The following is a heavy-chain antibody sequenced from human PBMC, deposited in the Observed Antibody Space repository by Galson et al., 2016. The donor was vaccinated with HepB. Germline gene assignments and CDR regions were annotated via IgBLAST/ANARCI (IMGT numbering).Heavy chain of an antibody. CDR1: GGSISRYY. J-gene: IGHJ6*03. Sequence: TLSLTCTVSGGSISRYYWSWVRQPPGKGLEWIGYIYYTGSTTYNPSLKSRVVISVDTTKNQFSLRLSSVTAADTAAYYCARNYAEGLSSYSYVDVWGKGTTVTVSS. CDR3: ARNYAEGLSSYSYVDV. CDR2: IYYTGST. V-gene: IGHV4-59*01. D-gene: IGHD4-17*01.